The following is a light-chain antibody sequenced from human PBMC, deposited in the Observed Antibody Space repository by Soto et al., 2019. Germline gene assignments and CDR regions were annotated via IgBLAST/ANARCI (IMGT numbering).Light chain of an antibody. J-gene: IGKJ1*01. CDR3: VQHNSYPRT. V-gene: IGKV1-17*02. Sequence: DIQMTQSPSSLSASVGDRVTITCRASQGIGNDAGWYQQKPGKPPKRLIYATSILQSGIPSRFSGGGSGTEFTLTISNLQPEDFATYYCVQHNSYPRTFGQGTKVDIK. CDR2: ATS. CDR1: QGIGND.